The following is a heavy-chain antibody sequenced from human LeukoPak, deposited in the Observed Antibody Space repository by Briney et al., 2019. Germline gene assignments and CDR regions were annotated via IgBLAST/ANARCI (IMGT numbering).Heavy chain of an antibody. J-gene: IGHJ6*02. CDR1: GFTFSSYW. D-gene: IGHD1-1*01. CDR3: ARDRKTAGYYYGMDV. CDR2: INSDGSST. V-gene: IGHV3-74*01. Sequence: GGSLRLSCAASGFTFSSYWMHWVRHAPGKGLVWVSRINSDGSSTSYADSVKGRFTISRDNAKDTLYLQMNSLRAEDTAVYYCARDRKTAGYYYGMDVWGRGTTVTVSS.